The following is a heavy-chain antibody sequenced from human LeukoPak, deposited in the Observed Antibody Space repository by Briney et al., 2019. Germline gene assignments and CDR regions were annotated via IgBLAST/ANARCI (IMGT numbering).Heavy chain of an antibody. CDR1: GFTFSSYT. Sequence: GGSLRLSCAASGFTFSSYTMNWVRQAPGKGLEWVSSISSSSSYIYYADSVKGRFTISRDNAKNSLFLQMNSLRAEDTAVYYCAELGITMIGGVWGKGTTVTISS. CDR3: AELGITMIGGV. V-gene: IGHV3-21*01. CDR2: ISSSSSYI. D-gene: IGHD3-10*02. J-gene: IGHJ6*04.